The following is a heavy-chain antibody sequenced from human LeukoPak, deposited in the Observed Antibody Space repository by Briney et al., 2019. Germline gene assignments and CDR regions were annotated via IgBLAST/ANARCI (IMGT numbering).Heavy chain of an antibody. CDR1: GFTVSSNY. J-gene: IGHJ4*02. CDR3: ARGKYCSGGSCYFGY. D-gene: IGHD2-15*01. V-gene: IGHV3-53*01. Sequence: GGSLRLSCAASGFTVSSNYMSWVRQAPGKGLEWVSVIYSGGSTYYADSVKGRFTISRDNAKNTLYLQMNSLRAEDTAVYYCARGKYCSGGSCYFGYWGQGTLVTVSS. CDR2: IYSGGST.